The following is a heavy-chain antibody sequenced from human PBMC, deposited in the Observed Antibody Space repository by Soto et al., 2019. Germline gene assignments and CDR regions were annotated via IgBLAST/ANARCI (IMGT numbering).Heavy chain of an antibody. D-gene: IGHD5-18*01. J-gene: IGHJ4*02. V-gene: IGHV4-31*03. Sequence: QVQLQESGPGLVKPSQTLSLTCSVSGGSISSGGYYWSWVRQHPGKGLEWIGYIYSIGSTAHNPSLEIRVSISIDTAKNHFSLTLTSVTAAATAVYFCARGTYTYGYAIDIWGQGTLVTVSA. CDR2: IYSIGST. CDR1: GGSISSGGYY. CDR3: ARGTYTYGYAIDI.